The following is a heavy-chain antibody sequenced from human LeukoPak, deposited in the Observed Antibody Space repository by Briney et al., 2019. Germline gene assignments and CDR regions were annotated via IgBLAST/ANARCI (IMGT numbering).Heavy chain of an antibody. CDR3: AKTPYGDFDAFDI. V-gene: IGHV3-30*04. J-gene: IGHJ3*02. D-gene: IGHD4-17*01. CDR1: GFTFSSYA. CDR2: ISYDGSNK. Sequence: PGGSLRLSCAASGFTFSSYAMHWVRQAPGKGLEWVAVISYDGSNKYYADSVKGRFTISRDNSKNTLYLQMNSLRAEDTAVYYCAKTPYGDFDAFDIWGQGTMVTASS.